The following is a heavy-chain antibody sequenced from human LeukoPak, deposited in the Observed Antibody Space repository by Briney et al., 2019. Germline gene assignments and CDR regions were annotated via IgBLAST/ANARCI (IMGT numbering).Heavy chain of an antibody. CDR3: ARGGDYGDYYFDY. CDR1: GFTFSSYD. CDR2: IGTAGDT. D-gene: IGHD4-17*01. J-gene: IGHJ4*02. Sequence: GGSLRLSCAASGFTFSSYDMHWVRQATGKGLEWVSAIGTAGDTYYPGSVKGRFTISRENAKDSLYLQMNSLRAGDTAVYYCARGGDYGDYYFDYWGQGTLVTVSS. V-gene: IGHV3-13*01.